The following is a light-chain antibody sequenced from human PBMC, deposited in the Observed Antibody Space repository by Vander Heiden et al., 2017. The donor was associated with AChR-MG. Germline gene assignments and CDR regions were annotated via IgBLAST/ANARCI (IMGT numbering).Light chain of an antibody. J-gene: IGLJ2*01. V-gene: IGLV2-23*02. CDR1: SSNVGSYNL. Sequence: QSALPQPAPVPGSPGPAITISCTGTSSNVGSYNLVSWYQQPPGKAPKLMIYEVSKRPSGVSNRFSGSKSGNTASLTSAGLQAEDEADYYCCSYAGSSTVVFGGGTKLTVL. CDR2: EVS. CDR3: CSYAGSSTVV.